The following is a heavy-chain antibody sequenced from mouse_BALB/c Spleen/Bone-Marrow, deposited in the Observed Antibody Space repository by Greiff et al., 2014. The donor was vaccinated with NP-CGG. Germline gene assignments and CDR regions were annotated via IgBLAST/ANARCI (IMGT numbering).Heavy chain of an antibody. J-gene: IGHJ2*01. V-gene: IGHV1S22*01. CDR1: GYTFTSYW. Sequence: LQQSGSELVRPGASVKLSCKASGYTFTSYWMHWVKQRHGQGPEWIGNIYPGSGSTNYDEKFKSKGTLTVDTSSSTAYMHLSSLTSEDSAVYYCTSWDYWGQGTTLTVSS. CDR3: TSWDY. CDR2: IYPGSGST.